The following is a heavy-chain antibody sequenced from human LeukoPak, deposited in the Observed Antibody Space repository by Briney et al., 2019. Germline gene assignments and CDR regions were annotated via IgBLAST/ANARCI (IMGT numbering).Heavy chain of an antibody. Sequence: LSLTCAVYGGSFSGYYWSWIRQAPGKGLEWVSYISSSGSSIYYADSVKGRFTISRDNAKNSLYLQMNSLRAEDTAVYYCARGGIIVPDPDYWGQGTLVTVSS. D-gene: IGHD6-19*01. CDR1: GGSFSGYY. J-gene: IGHJ4*02. CDR3: ARGGIIVPDPDY. V-gene: IGHV3-11*04. CDR2: ISSSGSSI.